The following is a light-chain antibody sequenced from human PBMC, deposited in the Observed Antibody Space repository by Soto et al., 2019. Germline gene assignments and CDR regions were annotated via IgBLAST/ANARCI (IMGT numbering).Light chain of an antibody. Sequence: QSALTQPRSVSGSPGQSVTISCTGTSSDVGGYNYVSWYQQHPDKAPKLMIYDVSKRPSGVPDRFSGSKSGNTASLTISGLQAEDEADYYCCSYAGSYVFGNGTKVTVL. V-gene: IGLV2-11*01. J-gene: IGLJ1*01. CDR1: SSDVGGYNY. CDR3: CSYAGSYV. CDR2: DVS.